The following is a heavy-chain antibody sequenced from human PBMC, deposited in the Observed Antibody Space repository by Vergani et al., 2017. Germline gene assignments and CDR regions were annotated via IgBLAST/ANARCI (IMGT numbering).Heavy chain of an antibody. CDR1: GFTFSSYS. CDR3: AKGSVTTVYYGMDV. J-gene: IGHJ6*02. Sequence: EVQLVESGGGLVKPGGSLRLSCAASGFTFSSYSMNWVRQAPGKGLEWVSSISSSSSYIYYADSVKGRFTISRDNAKNSLYLQMNSLRAEDTAVYYCAKGSVTTVYYGMDVWGQGTTVTVSS. V-gene: IGHV3-21*04. D-gene: IGHD4-17*01. CDR2: ISSSSSYI.